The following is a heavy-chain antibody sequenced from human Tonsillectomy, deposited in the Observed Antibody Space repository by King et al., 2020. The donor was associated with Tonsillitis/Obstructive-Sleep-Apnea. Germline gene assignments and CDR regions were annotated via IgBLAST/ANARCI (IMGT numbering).Heavy chain of an antibody. CDR1: GFTFSCYW. V-gene: IGHV3-74*01. J-gene: IGHJ4*02. D-gene: IGHD1-26*01. CDR3: ARDYRGLGY. Sequence: VQLVESGGGLVQPGGSLKLSCSASGFTFSCYWMHWVRQAPGKGLVGVSLIKTDGISTSHADSVKGRFTIYRENAKNTLYLQMNRLRAEDAAVYYCARDYRGLGYWGQGTLVTVSS. CDR2: IKTDGIST.